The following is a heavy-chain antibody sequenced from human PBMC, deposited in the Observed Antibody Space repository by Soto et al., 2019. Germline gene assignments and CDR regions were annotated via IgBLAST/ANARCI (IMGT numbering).Heavy chain of an antibody. J-gene: IGHJ3*02. Sequence: SETLSLTCAVYGGSFSGYYWSWIRHPTGKGLEWTGEINHSGSTNYNPSLKRRVTISVDTSTNQFSLKLSSVTAADTAVYYCARGPLSVEMATIRRGFDIRGQGTMVTVSS. CDR1: GGSFSGYY. D-gene: IGHD5-12*01. CDR3: ARGPLSVEMATIRRGFDI. CDR2: INHSGST. V-gene: IGHV4-34*01.